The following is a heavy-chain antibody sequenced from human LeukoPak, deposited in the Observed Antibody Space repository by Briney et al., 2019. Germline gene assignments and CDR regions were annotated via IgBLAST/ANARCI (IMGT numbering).Heavy chain of an antibody. D-gene: IGHD3-16*02. V-gene: IGHV4-59*01. Sequence: PSETLSLTCTVSGGSISSYYWSWIRQPPGKGLEWIGYIYYSGSTNYNPSLKSRVTISVDTSKNQFSLKLSSVTAADTAVYYCARGYYDYVWGSYRPMPFDYWGQGNLVTVSS. CDR1: GGSISSYY. J-gene: IGHJ4*02. CDR2: IYYSGST. CDR3: ARGYYDYVWGSYRPMPFDY.